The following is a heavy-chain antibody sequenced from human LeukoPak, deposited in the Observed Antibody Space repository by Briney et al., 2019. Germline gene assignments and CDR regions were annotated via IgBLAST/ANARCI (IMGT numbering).Heavy chain of an antibody. CDR1: GFSLSTSGMS. V-gene: IGHV2-70*04. Sequence: SGPALVKPTQTLTLTCTFSGFSLSTSGMSVSWIRQLPGKALEWLARIDWDGDKWYSTSLKTRLTISKDTSKNQVVLTMTNMDPVDTATYYCARKGSAWNYFDYWGQGALVTVSS. J-gene: IGHJ4*02. CDR2: IDWDGDK. D-gene: IGHD6-19*01. CDR3: ARKGSAWNYFDY.